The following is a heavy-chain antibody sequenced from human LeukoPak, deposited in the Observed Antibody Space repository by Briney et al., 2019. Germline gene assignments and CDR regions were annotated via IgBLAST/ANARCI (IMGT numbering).Heavy chain of an antibody. CDR3: ARLNRIAAAGPNWFDP. D-gene: IGHD6-13*01. J-gene: IGHJ5*02. Sequence: SETLSLTCAVYGGSSSGNYWTWFRQPPGKGLEWIGYIYYSGSTNYNPSLKSRVTISVDTSKNQFFLKLSSVTAADTAVYYCARLNRIAAAGPNWFDPWGQGTLVTVSS. CDR1: GGSSSGNY. V-gene: IGHV4-59*08. CDR2: IYYSGST.